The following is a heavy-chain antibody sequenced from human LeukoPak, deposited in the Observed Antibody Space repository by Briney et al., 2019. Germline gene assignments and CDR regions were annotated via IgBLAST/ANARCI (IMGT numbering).Heavy chain of an antibody. D-gene: IGHD2-15*01. CDR3: AKFPSPCCSGGSCYLVDY. J-gene: IGHJ4*02. V-gene: IGHV3-23*01. CDR2: ISGSGGST. CDR1: GFTFSSYA. Sequence: GGSLRLSCAASGFTFSSYAMSWVRQAPGKGLEWVSAISGSGGSTYYADSVKGRFTISRDNSKNTLYLQMNSLRAEDTAVYYCAKFPSPCCSGGSCYLVDYWGQGTLVTVSS.